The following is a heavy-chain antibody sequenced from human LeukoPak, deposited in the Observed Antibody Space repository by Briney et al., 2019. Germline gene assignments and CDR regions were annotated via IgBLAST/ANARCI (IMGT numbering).Heavy chain of an antibody. D-gene: IGHD1-26*01. CDR3: AKSPSGRSRISRFDY. CDR1: GFTFSSYG. CDR2: ISYDGSNK. Sequence: GGSLRLSCAASGFTFSSYGMHWVRQAPGKGLEWVAVISYDGSNKYYADSVNGRFTISRDNSKNTPSLQMNSLRAEDTAVYYCAKSPSGRSRISRFDYWGQGILVTVSS. V-gene: IGHV3-30*18. J-gene: IGHJ4*02.